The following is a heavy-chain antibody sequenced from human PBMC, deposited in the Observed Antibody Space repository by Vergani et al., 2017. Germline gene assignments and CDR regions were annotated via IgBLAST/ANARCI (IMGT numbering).Heavy chain of an antibody. CDR1: GFIFSHYD. Sequence: VQLAESGGGVVQPGKSLRLSCGASGFIFSHYDMYWVRQAPGKGLEWVSSISGNNDDVYYADSVKGRFTISRDNAKNSLYLDMSSLRAEDTAVYYCVRDVRVSRTWGQGTLVAVSS. V-gene: IGHV3-21*02. CDR3: VRDVRVSRT. CDR2: ISGNNDDV. J-gene: IGHJ3*01.